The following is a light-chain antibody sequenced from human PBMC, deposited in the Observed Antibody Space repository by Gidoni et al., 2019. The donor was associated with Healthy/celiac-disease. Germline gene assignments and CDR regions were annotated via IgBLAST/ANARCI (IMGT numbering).Light chain of an antibody. CDR1: PDISNF. J-gene: IGKJ2*02. CDR3: QQYDNLPGT. CDR2: DAS. Sequence: IQMTQSPSSLSASVGDRVTIPCQASPDISNFLTWDQQQPGEAPKLLIYDASNLETSVPSWFSGGGSRADFTFTISSQQPEDIATYYWQQYDNLPGTFGQGTKLEIK. V-gene: IGKV1-33*01.